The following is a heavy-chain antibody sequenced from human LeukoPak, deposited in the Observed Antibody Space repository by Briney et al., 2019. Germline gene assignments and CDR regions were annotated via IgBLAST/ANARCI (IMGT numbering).Heavy chain of an antibody. D-gene: IGHD2-2*01. J-gene: IGHJ5*02. CDR2: SGGSGGST. CDR1: GFTFSSAA. Sequence: GGSLRLSCAASGFTFSSAAVSWVRHAPGKGRESVTASGGSGGSTYYADSVKGRFTISRDNSKNTLYLQMNSLRAEDTAVYYCAKGGYCSRTSCYGDWFDPWRQGPLVTVSS. CDR3: AKGGYCSRTSCYGDWFDP. V-gene: IGHV3-23*01.